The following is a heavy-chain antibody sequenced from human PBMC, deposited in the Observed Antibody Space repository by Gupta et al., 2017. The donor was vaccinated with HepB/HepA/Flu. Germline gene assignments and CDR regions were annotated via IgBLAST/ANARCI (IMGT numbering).Heavy chain of an antibody. CDR3: ARDFYSSGYYGNEYFQH. J-gene: IGHJ1*01. D-gene: IGHD3-22*01. Sequence: EVQLVESGGGLVKPGGSLRLSCAASGFTFSSYSMNWVRQAPGKGLEWVSSISSSSSYIYYADSVKGRFTISRDNAKNSLYLQMNSLRAEDTAVYYCARDFYSSGYYGNEYFQHWGQGTLVTVSS. CDR1: GFTFSSYS. V-gene: IGHV3-21*01. CDR2: ISSSSSYI.